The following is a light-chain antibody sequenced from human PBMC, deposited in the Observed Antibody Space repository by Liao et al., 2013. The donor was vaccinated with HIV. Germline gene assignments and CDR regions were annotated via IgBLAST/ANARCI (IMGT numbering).Light chain of an antibody. V-gene: IGLV3-1*01. Sequence: SYELTQPPSVSVSPGQTASITCSGDKLGDKYASWYQQKPGQSPVLVIYRDTKWPSGIPERFSGSNSGNTATLTISGTQAMDEADYYCQAWDSSTVVFGGGTKLTVL. J-gene: IGLJ2*01. CDR1: KLGDKY. CDR2: RDT. CDR3: QAWDSSTVV.